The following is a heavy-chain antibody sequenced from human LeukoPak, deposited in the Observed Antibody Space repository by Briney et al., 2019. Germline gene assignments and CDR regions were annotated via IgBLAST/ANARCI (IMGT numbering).Heavy chain of an antibody. CDR1: GYTFTSYA. V-gene: IGHV1-3*01. CDR2: INAGNGNT. CDR3: ARGYYDILTGYYPFDY. Sequence: AASVKVSCKASGYTFTSYAMHWVRQAPGQRLEWTGWINAGNGNTKYSQKFQGRVTITRDTSASTAYMELSSLRSEDTAVYYCARGYYDILTGYYPFDYWGQGTLVTVSS. D-gene: IGHD3-9*01. J-gene: IGHJ4*02.